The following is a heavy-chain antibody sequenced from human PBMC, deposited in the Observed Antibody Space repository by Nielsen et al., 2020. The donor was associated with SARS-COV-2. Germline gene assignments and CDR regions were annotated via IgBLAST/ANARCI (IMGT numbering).Heavy chain of an antibody. J-gene: IGHJ5*02. D-gene: IGHD5-12*01. CDR3: ARDGRQSGYDERSWFDT. CDR2: IKHDGSEQ. Sequence: GESLKISCAASGFTFSSHWMSWVRQAPGKGLEWLANIKHDGSEQYYVDSVKGRFTMSRDNAKNLLYLQMNSLRDDDTAVYYCARDGRQSGYDERSWFDTWGQGTLVTVSS. CDR1: GFTFSSHW. V-gene: IGHV3-7*01.